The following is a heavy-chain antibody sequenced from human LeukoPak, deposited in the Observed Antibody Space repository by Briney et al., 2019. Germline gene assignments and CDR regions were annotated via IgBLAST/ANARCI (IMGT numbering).Heavy chain of an antibody. CDR2: IYDSGVT. D-gene: IGHD2-2*02. CDR3: ARLIPPGIGYYHYYYMDV. CDR1: GGSISRYH. J-gene: IGHJ6*03. V-gene: IGHV4-59*01. Sequence: PSETLSLTCTVSGGSISRYHWTWIRQSPGKGLEWIGYIYDSGVTNYNPSLKSRVTISVDTSKNQFSLKVSSVTAADTAVYYCARLIPPGIGYYHYYYMDVRGKGTTVTISS.